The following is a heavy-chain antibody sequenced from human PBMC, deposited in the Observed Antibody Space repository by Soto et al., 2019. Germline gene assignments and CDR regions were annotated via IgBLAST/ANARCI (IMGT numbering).Heavy chain of an antibody. Sequence: PGGSLRLSCEASGFTFSNYAMSWGRQAPGKGLEWVSVISGSGATTYYADSVKGRFTISRDNSKNTLYVQMSSLRAEDTAMYYCAEVCGSAAIAHFEYLCPGALEKVSS. CDR1: GFTFSNYA. CDR3: AEVCGSAAIAHFEY. CDR2: ISGSGATT. D-gene: IGHD6-13*01. V-gene: IGHV3-23*01. J-gene: IGHJ4*02.